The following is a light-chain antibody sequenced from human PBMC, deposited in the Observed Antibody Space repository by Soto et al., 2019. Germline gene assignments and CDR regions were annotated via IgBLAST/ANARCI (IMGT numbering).Light chain of an antibody. V-gene: IGLV1-51*01. CDR3: GTWDSSLSAWV. Sequence: QSVLTQPPSVCAAPGQKVTISCSGSSSNIGNNYVSWYQQLPGTAPKLPIYDNNKRPSGIPDRFSGSKSGTSATLGITGLQTGDEADYYCGTWDSSLSAWVFGGGTKLTVL. CDR1: SSNIGNNY. J-gene: IGLJ3*02. CDR2: DNN.